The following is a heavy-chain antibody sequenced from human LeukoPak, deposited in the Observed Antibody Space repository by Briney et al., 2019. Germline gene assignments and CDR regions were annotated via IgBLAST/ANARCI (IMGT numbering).Heavy chain of an antibody. CDR3: ARGISWPPYFFDY. Sequence: ASVKVSCKTSGYTFTNFGVTWVRQAPGQGLEWMGWISAYNGNTNYAQNLQGRVTMTIDTSTSTAYMELRSLRSDDTAVYYCARGISWPPYFFDYWGQGTLVTVSS. CDR1: GYTFTNFG. V-gene: IGHV1-18*01. CDR2: ISAYNGNT. D-gene: IGHD6-13*01. J-gene: IGHJ4*02.